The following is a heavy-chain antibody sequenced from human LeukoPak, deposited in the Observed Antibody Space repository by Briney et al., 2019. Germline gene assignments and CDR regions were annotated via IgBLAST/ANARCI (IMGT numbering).Heavy chain of an antibody. V-gene: IGHV3-9*01. CDR3: ARRQDTDMVFLDY. CDR2: ISWNSAGI. J-gene: IGHJ4*02. CDR1: GFTFDDYA. D-gene: IGHD5-18*01. Sequence: PGRSLRLSCAASGFTFDDYAMHWVRQAPGKGLEWVSGISWNSAGIDYADSVKGRFTISRDNAKNSLYLQMNSLRAEDTAVYYCARRQDTDMVFLDYWGQGTLVTVSS.